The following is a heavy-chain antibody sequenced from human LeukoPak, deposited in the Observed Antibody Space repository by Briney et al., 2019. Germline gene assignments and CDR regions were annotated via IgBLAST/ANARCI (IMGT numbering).Heavy chain of an antibody. V-gene: IGHV1-2*02. CDR3: ARDHCNRTSCYRSKYYFDY. D-gene: IGHD2-2*02. CDR2: INPNSGVT. Sequence: ASVKVSCKASGYTFIDYFIHWVRQTPGQGLEWMGWINPNSGVTRYAEKFQDRVTMTRDTAAYMELASLRSDDTAVYYCARDHCNRTSCYRSKYYFDYWGQGTLVTVSS. CDR1: GYTFIDYF. J-gene: IGHJ4*02.